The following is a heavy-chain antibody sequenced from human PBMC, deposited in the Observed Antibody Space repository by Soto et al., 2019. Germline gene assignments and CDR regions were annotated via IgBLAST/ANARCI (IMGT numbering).Heavy chain of an antibody. CDR2: IIPIFGTA. V-gene: IGHV1-69*01. Sequence: QVQLVQSGAEVKKPGSSVKVSCKASGGTFSSYAISWVRQAPGQGLEWMGGIIPIFGTANYAQKFQGRVTIAAAESTGTAHMERSGLRCEDRTVYSCARDGDFASSGYYSPIFDYWGQGTRVTVSS. J-gene: IGHJ4*02. CDR1: GGTFSSYA. CDR3: ARDGDFASSGYYSPIFDY. D-gene: IGHD3-22*01.